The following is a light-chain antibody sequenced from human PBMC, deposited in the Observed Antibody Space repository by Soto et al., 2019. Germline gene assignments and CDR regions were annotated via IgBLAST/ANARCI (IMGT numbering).Light chain of an antibody. CDR3: CSYAGYSSFV. CDR1: ISDVGGYDL. V-gene: IGLV2-23*03. J-gene: IGLJ7*01. Sequence: QSALTQPASVSGSPGQSITISCTGSISDVGGYDLVSWYQHFPCKAPKVMISEGSKRPSGVSTRFSASKSGNTASLTISGLQAEDEADYYCCSYAGYSSFVFGSGTQLTVL. CDR2: EGS.